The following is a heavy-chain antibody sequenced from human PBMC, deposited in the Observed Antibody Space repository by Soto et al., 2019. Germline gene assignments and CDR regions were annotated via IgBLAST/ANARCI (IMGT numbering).Heavy chain of an antibody. D-gene: IGHD6-13*01. CDR3: AKSYSSSWYSYYYYYYYGMDV. Sequence: QVQLVESGGGVVQPGRSLRLSCAPSGFTFSSYGMHWVRQAPGKGLEWVAVISYDGSNKYYADSVKGRFTIFRDNSKNTLYLQMNSLRAEDTAVYYCAKSYSSSWYSYYYYYYYGMDVWGQGTTVTVSS. CDR1: GFTFSSYG. V-gene: IGHV3-30*18. CDR2: ISYDGSNK. J-gene: IGHJ6*02.